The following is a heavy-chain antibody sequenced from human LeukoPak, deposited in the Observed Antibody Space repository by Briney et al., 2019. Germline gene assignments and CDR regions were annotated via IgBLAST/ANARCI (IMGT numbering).Heavy chain of an antibody. J-gene: IGHJ4*02. D-gene: IGHD3-10*01. CDR1: GFTFSSYW. V-gene: IGHV3-7*01. Sequence: GGSLRPSCAASGFTFSSYWMSWVRQAPGKGLEWVANIKEDGSERYYVDSVKGRFTISRDNAKNSLYLQMNSLRAEDTAVYYCASGGRGTYYGSGSYVDFWGQGTLVTVSS. CDR2: IKEDGSER. CDR3: ASGGRGTYYGSGSYVDF.